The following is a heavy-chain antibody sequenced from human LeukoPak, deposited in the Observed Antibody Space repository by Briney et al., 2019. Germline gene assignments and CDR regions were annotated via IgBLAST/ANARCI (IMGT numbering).Heavy chain of an antibody. J-gene: IGHJ5*02. CDR1: GFTFSSYA. CDR2: ISSSSSYI. CDR3: AKERRYCSSTSCYDWFDP. V-gene: IGHV3-23*01. Sequence: GGSLRLSCAASGFTFSSYAMSWVRQAPGKGLEWVSSISSSSSYIYYADSVKGRFTISRDNSKNTLYLQMNSLRAEDTAVYYCAKERRYCSSTSCYDWFDPWGQGTLVTVSS. D-gene: IGHD2-2*01.